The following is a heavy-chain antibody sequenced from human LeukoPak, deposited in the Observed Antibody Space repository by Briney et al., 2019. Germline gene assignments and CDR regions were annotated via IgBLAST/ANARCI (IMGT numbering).Heavy chain of an antibody. D-gene: IGHD3-3*01. Sequence: NAGESLKISCKGSGYSFTSYWIGWVRQMPGKGLEWMGIIYPGDSDTRYSPSFQGQVTISADKSISTAYLQWSSLTASDTAMYYCARFSSYYDFWSGYPQPDSYGMDVWGQGTTVTVSS. V-gene: IGHV5-51*01. CDR2: IYPGDSDT. J-gene: IGHJ6*02. CDR1: GYSFTSYW. CDR3: ARFSSYYDFWSGYPQPDSYGMDV.